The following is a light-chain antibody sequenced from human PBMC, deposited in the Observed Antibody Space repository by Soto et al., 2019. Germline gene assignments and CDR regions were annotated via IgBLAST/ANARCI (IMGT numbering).Light chain of an antibody. CDR2: NRS. V-gene: IGLV1-40*01. J-gene: IGLJ2*01. CDR1: SSNIGAGYG. CDR3: QTADTSLSVV. Sequence: QSVLTQPPSVSGAPGQRVTISCTGSSSNIGAGYGVHWYQQLPGAAPRLLIYNRSHRPSGVPDRFSGTQSDTSASLAITGLQAEDEADYYCQTADTSLSVVFGGGTKVTVL.